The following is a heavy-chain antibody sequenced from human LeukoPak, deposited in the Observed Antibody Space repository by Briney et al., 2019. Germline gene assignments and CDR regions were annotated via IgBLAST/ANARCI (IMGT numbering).Heavy chain of an antibody. V-gene: IGHV4-34*01. CDR3: ARGDYGDPRGAFDI. D-gene: IGHD4-17*01. CDR1: GGSFSGYY. Sequence: SETLSLTCAVYGGSFSGYYWSWIRQPPGKGLEWIGEINHSGSTNYNPSLKSRVTMSVDTSKNQFSLKLSSVTAADTAVYYCARGDYGDPRGAFDIWGQGTMVTVSS. CDR2: INHSGST. J-gene: IGHJ3*02.